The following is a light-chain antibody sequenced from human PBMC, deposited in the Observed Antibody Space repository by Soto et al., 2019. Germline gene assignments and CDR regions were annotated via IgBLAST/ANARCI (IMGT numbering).Light chain of an antibody. CDR3: QQYNNGPPLT. J-gene: IGKJ4*01. CDR2: GAS. Sequence: EIVMTQSPVTLSVSPGERATLSCRATQSVSSNLAWYQQKPGQAPRLLIYGASNRATGIPVRFGGSGSGTEFPLTISSLQSEDFAVYYCQQYNNGPPLTFGGGTKVEIK. V-gene: IGKV3-15*01. CDR1: QSVSSN.